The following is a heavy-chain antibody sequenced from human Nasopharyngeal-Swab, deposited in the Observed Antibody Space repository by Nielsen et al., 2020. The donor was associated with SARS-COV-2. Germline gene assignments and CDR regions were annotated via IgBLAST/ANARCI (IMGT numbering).Heavy chain of an antibody. CDR1: GGSISSSTYY. J-gene: IGHJ4*02. Sequence: SETLSLTCTVSGGSISSSTYYWGWIRQPPGKGLEWIGSIYYRGSTYYNPSLKSRVTISVDTSKNQFSLKLSSVTAADTAVYYCARGYNWNNPIFRLLQTLFDYWGQGTLVTVSS. CDR2: IYYRGST. CDR3: ARGYNWNNPIFRLLQTLFDY. D-gene: IGHD1/OR15-1a*01. V-gene: IGHV4-39*07.